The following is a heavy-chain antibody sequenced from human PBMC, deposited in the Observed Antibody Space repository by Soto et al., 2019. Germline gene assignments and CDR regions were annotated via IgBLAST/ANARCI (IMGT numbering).Heavy chain of an antibody. J-gene: IGHJ5*02. V-gene: IGHV4-31*03. CDR1: GGSISSGGYY. CDR2: IYYSGST. CDR3: ARLRAGYCSGGSCYIWWFDP. Sequence: PSETLSLTCTVSGGSISSGGYYWSWIRKHPGKGLEWIGYIYYSGSTYYNPSLKSRVTISVDTSKNQFSLKLSSVTAADTAVYYCARLRAGYCSGGSCYIWWFDPWGQGTLVTVSS. D-gene: IGHD2-15*01.